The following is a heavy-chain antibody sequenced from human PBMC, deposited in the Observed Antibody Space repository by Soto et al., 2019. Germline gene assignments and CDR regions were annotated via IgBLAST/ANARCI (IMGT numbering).Heavy chain of an antibody. D-gene: IGHD3-9*01. Sequence: EVQLLESGGHLIQPGEYLRLSCAASGCSFSGYTMNWVRQAQGKGLEWISGINGGGGTTYYADSVKGRFTISRDDSKNILYLQMNSPRAEDTAIYYCAKDRHPDGIWTFDYWGRGTLVTVSS. CDR1: GCSFSGYT. CDR2: INGGGGTT. V-gene: IGHV3-23*01. CDR3: AKDRHPDGIWTFDY. J-gene: IGHJ4*02.